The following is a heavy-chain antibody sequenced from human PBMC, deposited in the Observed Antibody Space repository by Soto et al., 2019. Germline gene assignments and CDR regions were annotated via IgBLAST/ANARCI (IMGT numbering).Heavy chain of an antibody. CDR2: ISYDGSNK. J-gene: IGHJ6*02. D-gene: IGHD1-1*01. CDR1: GFTFSSYG. V-gene: IGHV3-30*18. Sequence: QVPLVESGGGVVQPGRSLRLSCAASGFTFSSYGMHWVRQAPGKGLEWVAVISYDGSNKYYADSVKGRFTISRDNSKNTLYLQMNSLRAEDTAVYYCAKNEGTAGSDYYYGMDVWGQGTTVTVSS. CDR3: AKNEGTAGSDYYYGMDV.